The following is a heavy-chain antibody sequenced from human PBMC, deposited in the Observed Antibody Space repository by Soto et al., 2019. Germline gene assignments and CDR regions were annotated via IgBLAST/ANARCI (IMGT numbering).Heavy chain of an antibody. V-gene: IGHV1-18*01. CDR3: ARARYGDS. Sequence: QVHLLQSGAEVKKPGASVKVSCKASGYTFTSYGITWVRQAPVQGLEGMGWLSAHNGNTYYAQKLQGRVIGTRDTSTSTASMELRSLISDDTAVYYCARARYGDSWGPGALVTVSS. J-gene: IGHJ4*02. CDR1: GYTFTSYG. D-gene: IGHD1-1*01. CDR2: LSAHNGNT.